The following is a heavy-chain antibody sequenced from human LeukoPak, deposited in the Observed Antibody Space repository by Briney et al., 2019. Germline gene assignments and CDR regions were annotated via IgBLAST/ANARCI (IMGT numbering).Heavy chain of an antibody. V-gene: IGHV4-39*07. D-gene: IGHD3-22*01. CDR3: ARGYSSGYYQYYFDY. J-gene: IGHJ4*02. CDR1: GGSISSSVHY. CDR2: IYYRGST. Sequence: PSETLSLTCSVSGGSISSSVHYWAWIRQPPGKGLEWIAFIYYRGSTYYNPSLKSRVTISVDTSKNQFSLKLSSVTAADTAVYYCARGYSSGYYQYYFDYWGQGTLVTVSS.